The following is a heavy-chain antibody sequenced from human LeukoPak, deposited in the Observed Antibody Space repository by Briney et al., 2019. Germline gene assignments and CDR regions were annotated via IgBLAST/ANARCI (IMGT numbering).Heavy chain of an antibody. Sequence: ASVKVSCKASGGTFSSYAISWVRQAPGQGLEWMGRIIPILGIANYAQKFQGRVTITADKSTSTAYMELSSLRSEDTAVYYCAREPTCSSTSCYYFDYWGQGTLVTVSS. J-gene: IGHJ4*02. D-gene: IGHD2-2*01. V-gene: IGHV1-69*04. CDR3: AREPTCSSTSCYYFDY. CDR2: IIPILGIA. CDR1: GGTFSSYA.